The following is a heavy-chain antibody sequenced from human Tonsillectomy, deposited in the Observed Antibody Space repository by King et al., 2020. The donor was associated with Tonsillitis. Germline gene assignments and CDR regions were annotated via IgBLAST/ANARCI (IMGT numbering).Heavy chain of an antibody. D-gene: IGHD4-17*01. Sequence: EVQLVESGGGLVQPGGSLRFSCAASGFTFSSYAMSWVRQAPGKGLEWVSGISGSGGSTYYADSVKGRFTISRDNSKNTLYMQMNSLRAEDTAVYYCAKGDYGDFDYYYYGMDVWGQGTTVTVSS. CDR2: ISGSGGST. CDR3: AKGDYGDFDYYYYGMDV. J-gene: IGHJ6*02. V-gene: IGHV3-23*04. CDR1: GFTFSSYA.